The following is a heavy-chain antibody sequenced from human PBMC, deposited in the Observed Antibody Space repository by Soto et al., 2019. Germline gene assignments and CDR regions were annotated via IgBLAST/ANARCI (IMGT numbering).Heavy chain of an antibody. CDR1: GGSFSGYY. Sequence: SETLSLTCAVYGGSFSGYYWSWVRQPPGKGLEWIGEINHGGSAIYNPSLKSRVTISVDTSKNQFYLRLSSVTAADTAVYYCARGGWCVVGVCYTDVVYWGQGPLVTVSS. D-gene: IGHD2-8*01. CDR2: INHGGSA. CDR3: ARGGWCVVGVCYTDVVY. V-gene: IGHV4-34*01. J-gene: IGHJ4*02.